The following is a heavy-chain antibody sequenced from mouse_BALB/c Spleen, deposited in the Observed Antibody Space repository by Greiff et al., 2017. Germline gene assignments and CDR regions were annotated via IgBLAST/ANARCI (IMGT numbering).Heavy chain of an antibody. CDR2: INPSNGGT. J-gene: IGHJ4*01. V-gene: IGHV1S81*02. CDR3: TRSHRYDDDAMDY. Sequence: QVHVKQSGAELVKPGASVKLSCKASGYTFTSYYMYWVKQRPGQGLEWIGEINPSNGGTNFNEKFKSKATLTVDKSSSTAYMQLSSLTSEDSAVYYCTRSHRYDDDAMDYWGQGTSVTVSS. CDR1: GYTFTSYY. D-gene: IGHD2-14*01.